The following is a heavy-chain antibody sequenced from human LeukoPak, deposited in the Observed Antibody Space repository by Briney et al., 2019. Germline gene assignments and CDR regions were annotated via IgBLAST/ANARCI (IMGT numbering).Heavy chain of an antibody. CDR3: AKAKQQLAYDAFDI. V-gene: IGHV4-59*11. J-gene: IGHJ3*02. CDR2: VHGTGTS. Sequence: SETLSLTCTVSGGSMSGHFWRWVRQPPGKGLEWIGCVHGTGTSNYNPSLKSQVTISVDTSKNQVSLRLTSVTAADAAVYYCAKAKQQLAYDAFDIWGQGTLVTVSS. CDR1: GGSMSGHF. D-gene: IGHD6-13*01.